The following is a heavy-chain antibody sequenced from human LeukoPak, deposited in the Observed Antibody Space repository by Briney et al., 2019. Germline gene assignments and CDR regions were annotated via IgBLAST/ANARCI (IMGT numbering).Heavy chain of an antibody. CDR1: GFTFSSYE. V-gene: IGHV3-48*03. D-gene: IGHD3-10*01. Sequence: LAGGSLRLSCAASGFTFSSYEMNWVRQAPGKGLEWVSYISSSGSTIYYADSVKGRFTISRDNAKNSLYLQMNSLRVEDTAVYYCARDDYYYGSGSYYPFDYWGQGTLVTVSS. CDR2: ISSSGSTI. J-gene: IGHJ4*02. CDR3: ARDDYYYGSGSYYPFDY.